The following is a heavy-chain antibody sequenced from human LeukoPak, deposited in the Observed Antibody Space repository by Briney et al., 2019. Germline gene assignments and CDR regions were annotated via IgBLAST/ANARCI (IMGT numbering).Heavy chain of an antibody. CDR2: INSDARST. J-gene: IGHJ3*01. V-gene: IGHV3-74*01. D-gene: IGHD2-21*01. Sequence: PGGSLRLSCAVSGFTISNYWMHWVRQAPGKGLVWVSRINSDARSTNYLDSVRGRFTISRDNAKNTLYLQMNSLRAEDTAVYYCVRNSDLWGQGTLVTVSS. CDR3: VRNSDL. CDR1: GFTISNYW.